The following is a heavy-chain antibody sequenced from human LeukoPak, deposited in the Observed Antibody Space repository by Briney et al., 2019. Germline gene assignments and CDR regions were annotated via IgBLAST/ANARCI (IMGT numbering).Heavy chain of an antibody. J-gene: IGHJ4*02. D-gene: IGHD2-8*01. CDR3: ARDRDIVLSY. CDR2: IIPIFGTA. Sequence: ASVKVSCKASGGTFSSYPISWVRQAPGQGLEWMGGIIPIFGTANYAQKFQGRVTITADESTSTAYMELSSLRSEDTAVYYCARDRDIVLSYWGQGTLVTVPS. V-gene: IGHV1-69*01. CDR1: GGTFSSYP.